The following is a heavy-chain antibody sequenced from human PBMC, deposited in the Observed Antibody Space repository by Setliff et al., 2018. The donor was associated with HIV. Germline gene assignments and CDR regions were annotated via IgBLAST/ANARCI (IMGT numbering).Heavy chain of an antibody. J-gene: IGHJ6*03. V-gene: IGHV4-4*07. CDR1: GGSMSTYY. CDR2: VYTSGST. D-gene: IGHD2-15*01. Sequence: SETLSLTCSVSGGSMSTYYWSWIRQPAGKRLEWIGRVYTSGSTIYNPSLRSRVTMSVDTSKSQFSLKLSSVTAADTAVYYCALTGHRLLRGYMDVWGKGTTVTVSS. CDR3: ALTGHRLLRGYMDV.